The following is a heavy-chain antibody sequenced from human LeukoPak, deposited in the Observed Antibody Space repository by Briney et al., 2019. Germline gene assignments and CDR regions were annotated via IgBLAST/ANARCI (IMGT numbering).Heavy chain of an antibody. CDR2: ISYDGSNK. D-gene: IGHD3-10*01. J-gene: IGHJ4*02. V-gene: IGHV3-30*18. CDR1: GFTFSSYG. Sequence: GRSLRLSSAASGFTFSSYGMHWVRQAPGKGLEWVAVISYDGSNKYYADSVKGRFTISRDNSKNTLYLQMNSLRAEDTAVYYCAKGRQYIVRGVNAYSGNDYWGQGTLVTVSS. CDR3: AKGRQYIVRGVNAYSGNDY.